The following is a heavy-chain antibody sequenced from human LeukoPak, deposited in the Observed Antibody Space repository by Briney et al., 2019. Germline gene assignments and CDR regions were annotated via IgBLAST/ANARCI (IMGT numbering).Heavy chain of an antibody. CDR3: ARARVPYYYMDV. V-gene: IGHV1-69*05. J-gene: IGHJ6*03. CDR1: GGTFSSYA. CDR2: IIPIFGTA. Sequence: ASVKVSCKASGGTFSSYAISWVRQAPGQGLEWMGGIIPIFGTANYAQKFQGRVTITTDESTSTAYMELSRLRSDDTAVYYCARARVPYYYMDVWGKGTTVTVSS.